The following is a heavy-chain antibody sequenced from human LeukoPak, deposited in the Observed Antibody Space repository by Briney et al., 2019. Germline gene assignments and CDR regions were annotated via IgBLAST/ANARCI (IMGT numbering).Heavy chain of an antibody. CDR1: GGTFSSYA. Sequence: SVNVSCKASGGTFSSYAISWVRQAPGQGLEWMGGIIPIFGTANYAQKFQGRVTITADESTSTAYMELSSLRSEDTAVYYCARDNYGDYVYMDVWGKGTTVTISS. CDR2: IIPIFGTA. V-gene: IGHV1-69*13. D-gene: IGHD4-17*01. J-gene: IGHJ6*03. CDR3: ARDNYGDYVYMDV.